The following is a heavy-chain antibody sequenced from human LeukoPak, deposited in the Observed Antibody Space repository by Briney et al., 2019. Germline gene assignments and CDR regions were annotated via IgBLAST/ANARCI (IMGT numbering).Heavy chain of an antibody. J-gene: IGHJ4*02. V-gene: IGHV3-23*01. D-gene: IGHD5-18*01. CDR3: AKNVAMVSGYFDY. Sequence: GGSLRLSCAASGFTFSSYAMSWVRQAPGKGLEWVSAISGSGGSTYHADSVKGRFTISRDNSKNTLYLQMNSLRAEDTAVYYCAKNVAMVSGYFDYWGQGTLVTVSS. CDR2: ISGSGGST. CDR1: GFTFSSYA.